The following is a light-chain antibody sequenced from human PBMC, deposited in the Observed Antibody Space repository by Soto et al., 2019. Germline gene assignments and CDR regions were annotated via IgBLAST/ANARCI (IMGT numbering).Light chain of an antibody. CDR3: QQKGT. V-gene: IGKV1-39*01. CDR1: QSISSY. CDR2: AAS. Sequence: DIPMTQSPSSLSASVGDRVTITCRASQSISSYLNCYQQKPGKAPKLLIYAASSLQSGVPSRFSGSGSGTDFTLTISSLQPEDVATYYCQQKGTFGQGTKVEIK. J-gene: IGKJ1*01.